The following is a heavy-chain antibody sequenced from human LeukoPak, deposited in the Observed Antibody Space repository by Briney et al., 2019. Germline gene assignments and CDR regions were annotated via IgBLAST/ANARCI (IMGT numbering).Heavy chain of an antibody. CDR1: GYTFTDHY. Sequence: ASVKVSCKASGYTFTDHYMHWVRQAPGQGLEWMGWINPNSGGANYAQEFQGRVTMTRDTSISTAYMELSRLRSDDTAVYYCARGKYYYYYYMDVWGKGTTVTVSS. J-gene: IGHJ6*03. CDR3: ARGKYYYYYYMDV. V-gene: IGHV1-2*02. CDR2: INPNSGGA.